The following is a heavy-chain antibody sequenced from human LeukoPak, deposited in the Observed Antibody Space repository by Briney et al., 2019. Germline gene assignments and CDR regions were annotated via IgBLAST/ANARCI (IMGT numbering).Heavy chain of an antibody. J-gene: IGHJ6*02. CDR2: INAGSGNT. V-gene: IGHV1-3*01. CDR3: ARISYYDSSGYYVYYYGMDV. CDR1: GYTFTSYA. D-gene: IGHD3-22*01. Sequence: ASVKVSCKASGYTFTSYAMHWVRQAPGQRLEWMGWINAGSGNTKYSQKFQGRVTITRDTSASTAYMELSSLRSEDTAVYYCARISYYDSSGYYVYYYGMDVWGQGTTVTVSS.